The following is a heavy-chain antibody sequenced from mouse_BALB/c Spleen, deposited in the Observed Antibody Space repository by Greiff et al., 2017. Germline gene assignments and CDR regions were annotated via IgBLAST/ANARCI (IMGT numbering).Heavy chain of an antibody. Sequence: EVNLVESGGGLVKPGGSLKLSCAASGFTFSSYAMSWVRQSPEKRLEWVAEISSGGSYTYYPDTVTGRFTISRDNAKNTLYLEMSSLRSEDTAMYYCARDGYGSSYAMDYWGQGTSVTVSS. CDR3: ARDGYGSSYAMDY. CDR1: GFTFSSYA. CDR2: ISSGGSYT. V-gene: IGHV5-9-4*01. J-gene: IGHJ4*01. D-gene: IGHD1-1*01.